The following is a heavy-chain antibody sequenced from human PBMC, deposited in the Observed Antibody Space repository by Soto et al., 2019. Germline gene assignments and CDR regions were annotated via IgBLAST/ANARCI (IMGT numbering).Heavy chain of an antibody. CDR2: ISGSNGAT. CDR3: ARDSKWLIINGNWFDS. J-gene: IGHJ5*01. Sequence: GASVKVSCKFSGYSFISYGMTWVRQAPGQGLEWMGWISGSNGATNYAQRFQGRVTLTTDTSTNTAYMELRSLRLDDTAVYYCARDSKWLIINGNWFDSWGQGTRVTVSS. V-gene: IGHV1-18*04. D-gene: IGHD5-12*01. CDR1: GYSFISYG.